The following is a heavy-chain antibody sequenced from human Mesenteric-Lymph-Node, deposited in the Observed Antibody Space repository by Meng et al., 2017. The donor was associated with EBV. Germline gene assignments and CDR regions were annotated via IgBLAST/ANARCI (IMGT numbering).Heavy chain of an antibody. CDR3: ARHFYDCRGLGWFDA. V-gene: IGHV1-18*01. CDR1: GYTVNKYG. D-gene: IGHD3-22*01. CDR2: VNSYSGDT. Sequence: QAQLVQSGAEVQKPWSSVKVSCNASGYTVNKYGITGVRQAPGQGLEWMGWVNSYSGDTHYAQNYQGRVTMTTVTSTNTAYIELRSLRSVDTAVYYCARHFYDCRGLGWFDAWGQGTLVTVSS. J-gene: IGHJ5*02.